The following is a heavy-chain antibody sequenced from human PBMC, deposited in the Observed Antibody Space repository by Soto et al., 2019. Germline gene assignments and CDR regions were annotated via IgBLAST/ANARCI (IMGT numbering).Heavy chain of an antibody. V-gene: IGHV3-30*03. CDR3: ADSRFH. CDR1: GFTFSSYG. D-gene: IGHD3-22*01. J-gene: IGHJ4*02. CDR2: ISYDGSNK. Sequence: GGSLRLSCAASGFTFSSYGMHWVRQAPGKGLEWVAVISYDGSNKYYADSVKGRFTISRDNSKNTLYLQMNSLRAEDTAVYYCADSRFHWCQGTLVTVS.